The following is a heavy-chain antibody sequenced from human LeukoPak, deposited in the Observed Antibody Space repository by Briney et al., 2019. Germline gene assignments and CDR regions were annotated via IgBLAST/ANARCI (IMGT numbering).Heavy chain of an antibody. CDR1: GFTFSNYD. CDR3: ARAGFRGYGGQLDN. CDR2: IRAGGENT. Sequence: PGGSLRLSCAASGFTFSNYDMNWVRQAPGKGLDWVSAIRAGGENTFYADSVKGRFTISRDNSKNMLYLQMNSLRAEDTAVYYCARAGFRGYGGQLDNWGQGTLVTVSS. J-gene: IGHJ4*02. V-gene: IGHV3-23*01. D-gene: IGHD5-12*01.